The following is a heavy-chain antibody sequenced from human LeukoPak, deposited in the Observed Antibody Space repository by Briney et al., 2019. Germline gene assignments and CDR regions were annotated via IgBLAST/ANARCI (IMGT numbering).Heavy chain of an antibody. CDR3: ARDRPIAAAGTDWVDP. CDR2: INPNSGGT. D-gene: IGHD6-13*01. Sequence: ASVKVSCKASGYTFTGYYMHWVRQAPGQGLEWMGWINPNSGGTNCAQKFQGRVTMTRDTSISTAYMELSRLRSDDTAVYYCARDRPIAAAGTDWVDPWGQGTLVTVSS. V-gene: IGHV1-2*02. CDR1: GYTFTGYY. J-gene: IGHJ5*02.